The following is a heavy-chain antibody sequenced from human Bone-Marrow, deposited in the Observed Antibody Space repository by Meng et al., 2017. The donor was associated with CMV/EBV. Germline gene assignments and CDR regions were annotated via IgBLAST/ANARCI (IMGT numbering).Heavy chain of an antibody. CDR1: GGSISSSSYY. V-gene: IGHV4-39*07. D-gene: IGHD2-2*01. J-gene: IGHJ4*02. CDR2: IYYSGST. Sequence: SETLSLTCTVSGGSISSSSYYWGWIRQPPGKGLEWIGSIYYSGSTYYNPSLKSRVTISVDTSKNQFSLKLSSVTAADTAVYYCARGRRVVPAAVDSNNDYWGQGTLVTVSS. CDR3: ARGRRVVPAAVDSNNDY.